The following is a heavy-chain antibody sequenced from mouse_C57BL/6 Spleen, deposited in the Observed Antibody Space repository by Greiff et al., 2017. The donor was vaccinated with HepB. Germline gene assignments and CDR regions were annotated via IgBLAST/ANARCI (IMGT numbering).Heavy chain of an antibody. CDR1: GFTFSNYW. V-gene: IGHV6-3*01. Sequence: EVKLVESGGGLVQPGGSMKLSCVASGFTFSNYWMNWVRQSPEKGLEWVAQIRLKSDNYATHYAESVKGRFTISRDDSKSSVYLQMNNLRAEDTGIYYCTALHPQRRYFEVCGTETTRTVSS. CDR3: TALHPQRRYFEV. J-gene: IGHJ1*03. D-gene: IGHD1-1*01. CDR2: IRLKSDNYAT.